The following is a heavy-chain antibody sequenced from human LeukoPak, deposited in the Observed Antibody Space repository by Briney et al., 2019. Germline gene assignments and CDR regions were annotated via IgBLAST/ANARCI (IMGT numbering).Heavy chain of an antibody. Sequence: PGGSLRLSCSASGFTFSRYGMHWVRQAPGKGLEYVSAIVSNGDSTYYADSVKGRFTISRDNAKNTLYLQMNSLRAEDTAVYYCARGYDYGEAPFDYWGQGTLVTVSS. CDR3: ARGYDYGEAPFDY. J-gene: IGHJ4*02. CDR2: IVSNGDST. V-gene: IGHV3-64*04. CDR1: GFTFSRYG. D-gene: IGHD4-17*01.